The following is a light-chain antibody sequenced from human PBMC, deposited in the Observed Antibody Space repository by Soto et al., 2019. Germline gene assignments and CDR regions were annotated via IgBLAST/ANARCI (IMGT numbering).Light chain of an antibody. Sequence: DIQMTQSPSTLSASIGDRVTIACRANQSINNWLAWYQQKPGGAPKLLIYKASLLHTGVPSRFSGSGSGTEFTLTISSXXXXXXXTYFCQQYHSDSTFGQGTKLEV. V-gene: IGKV1-5*03. CDR3: QQYHSDST. CDR1: QSINNW. CDR2: KAS. J-gene: IGKJ2*01.